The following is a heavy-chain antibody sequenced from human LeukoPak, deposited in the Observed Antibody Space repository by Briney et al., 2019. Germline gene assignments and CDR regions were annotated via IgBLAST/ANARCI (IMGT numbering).Heavy chain of an antibody. J-gene: IGHJ3*01. CDR3: VVVVEPPDSDGFDV. V-gene: IGHV3-74*01. Sequence: PGGPLRLSCAAYGFTFGNSWVHWFRQAPGKGLVWVSLINADGSTATYADSVKGRFTISRDNARNTLSLQMNSLTIEDTAVCYCVVVVEPPDSDGFDVWGQGTMITVSS. CDR2: INADGSTA. D-gene: IGHD1-14*01. CDR1: GFTFGNSW.